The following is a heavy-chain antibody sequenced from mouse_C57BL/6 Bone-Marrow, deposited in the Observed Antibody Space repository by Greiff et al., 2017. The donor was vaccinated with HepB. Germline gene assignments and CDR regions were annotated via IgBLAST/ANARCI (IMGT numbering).Heavy chain of an antibody. CDR3: ARYYGSSNWYFDV. V-gene: IGHV1-19*01. D-gene: IGHD1-1*01. J-gene: IGHJ1*03. Sequence: DVKLQESGPVLVKPGASVKMSCKASGYTFTDYYMNWVKQSHGKSLEWIGVINPYNGGTSYNQKFKGKATLTVDKSSSTAYMELNSLTSEDSAVYYCARYYGSSNWYFDVWGTGTTVTVSS. CDR1: GYTFTDYY. CDR2: INPYNGGT.